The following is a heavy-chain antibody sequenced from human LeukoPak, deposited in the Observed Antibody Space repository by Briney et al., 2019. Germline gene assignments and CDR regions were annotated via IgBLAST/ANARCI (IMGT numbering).Heavy chain of an antibody. CDR2: IFYNGGT. Sequence: SETLSLTCTVSGASIRSRYWSWIRQPPGKGLEWVGYIFYNGGTSYSPSLKSRVTMSLDTSKNQFSLNLTSVTAADTAVYYCARTIPPLYHMDVWGTGTTAIVSS. J-gene: IGHJ6*03. CDR1: GASIRSRY. V-gene: IGHV4-59*11. CDR3: ARTIPPLYHMDV.